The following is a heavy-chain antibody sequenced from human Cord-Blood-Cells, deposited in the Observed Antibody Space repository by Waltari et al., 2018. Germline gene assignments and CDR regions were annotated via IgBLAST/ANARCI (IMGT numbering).Heavy chain of an antibody. CDR3: AKDKADYYYGMDV. CDR2: ISWNSGSI. CDR1: GVTFDDYA. Sequence: EVQLVESGGGLVQPGRSLRLSCAASGVTFDDYAMHWVRQAPGKGLEWVSCISWNSGSICYADSVTGRFTISRDNAKNSLYLQMNSLRAEDTALYYCAKDKADYYYGMDVWGQGTTVTVSS. D-gene: IGHD6-13*01. V-gene: IGHV3-9*01. J-gene: IGHJ6*02.